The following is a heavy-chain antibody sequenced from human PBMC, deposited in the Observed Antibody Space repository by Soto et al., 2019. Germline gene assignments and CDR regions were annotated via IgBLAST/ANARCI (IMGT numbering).Heavy chain of an antibody. CDR2: IKSKTDGGTT. Sequence: GGSLRLSCAASGFTFSNAWMNWVRQAPGKGLEWVGRIKSKTDGGTTDYAAPVKGRFTISRDDSKNMLFLQMNSLKTEDTAGYYCTTYRYYDSSGYKPQRDYWGQGTLVTVSS. V-gene: IGHV3-15*07. D-gene: IGHD3-22*01. CDR3: TTYRYYDSSGYKPQRDY. J-gene: IGHJ4*02. CDR1: GFTFSNAW.